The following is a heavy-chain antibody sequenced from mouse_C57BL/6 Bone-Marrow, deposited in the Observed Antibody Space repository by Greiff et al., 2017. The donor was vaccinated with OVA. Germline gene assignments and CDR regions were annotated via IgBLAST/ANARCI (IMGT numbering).Heavy chain of an antibody. Sequence: QVQLQQPGAELVKPGASVKLSCKASGYTFTSYWMHWVKQRPGQGLEWIGMIHPNSGSTNYNEKFKSKATLTVDKSSSTAYMQLSSLTSEDSAVYYCARHYDYGDFVHWGQGTSLTVPS. D-gene: IGHD2-4*01. CDR3: ARHYDYGDFVH. J-gene: IGHJ2*02. V-gene: IGHV1-64*01. CDR1: GYTFTSYW. CDR2: IHPNSGST.